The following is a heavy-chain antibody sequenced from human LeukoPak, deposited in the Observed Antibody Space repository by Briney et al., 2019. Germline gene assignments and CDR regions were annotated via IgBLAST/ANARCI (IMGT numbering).Heavy chain of an antibody. V-gene: IGHV3-53*05. CDR3: AKAPYDASGHYEHHYYMDV. CDR1: RFTVSSNY. CDR2: IYSGGST. D-gene: IGHD3-22*01. Sequence: GVSLRLSCAASRFTVSSNYMSWLPPAPGKGREGVSVIYSGGSTYYADFLKGRFTISRDNSKKSLYLQMDSLTIEDAAWYYCAKAPYDASGHYEHHYYMDVWGNGTTVTVSS. J-gene: IGHJ6*03.